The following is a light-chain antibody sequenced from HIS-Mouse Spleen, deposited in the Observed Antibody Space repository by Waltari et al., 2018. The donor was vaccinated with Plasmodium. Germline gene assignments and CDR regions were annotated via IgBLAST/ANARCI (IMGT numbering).Light chain of an antibody. CDR1: QGISSY. CDR2: AAS. V-gene: IGKV1-8*01. Sequence: AIRMTQSPSSLSASPGDSVTITCRASQGISSYLACYQQKPGKAPKLLIYAASALQSGVPSRFRGSGSGTDFTLTISCLQSEEFATYYCQQYYSYPWTFGQGTKVEIK. J-gene: IGKJ1*01. CDR3: QQYYSYPWT.